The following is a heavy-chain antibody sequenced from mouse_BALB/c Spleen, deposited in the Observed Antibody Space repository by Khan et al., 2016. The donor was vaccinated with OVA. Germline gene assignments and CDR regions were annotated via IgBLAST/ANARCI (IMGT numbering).Heavy chain of an antibody. D-gene: IGHD2-14*01. CDR3: VREGAYYRSDGWFAY. J-gene: IGHJ3*01. CDR2: INPSNNYT. V-gene: IGHV1-4*01. CDR1: GYTFTSYT. Sequence: VQLKQSGAELARPGASVKMSCKASGYTFTSYTIHWVRQRPGKALEWIGHINPSNNYTNYNQNFKDKATLIVDKSSSTAYMQLSSLTSEDSAVYYCVREGAYYRSDGWFAYWGQGTLVTVSA.